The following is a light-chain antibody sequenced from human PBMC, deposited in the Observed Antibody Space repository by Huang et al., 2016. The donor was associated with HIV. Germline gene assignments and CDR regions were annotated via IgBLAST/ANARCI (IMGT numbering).Light chain of an antibody. Sequence: DIVMAQSPVSLAVSLGERATLTCRSSQSVFSTSTNKDYLAWFQHKPGQPPKLLLFWSSTREVGVPDRFSGSGSGTHFTLTIANREADDAAIYYCQQYYASPQTFGQGTRV. CDR2: WSS. V-gene: IGKV4-1*01. CDR3: QQYYASPQT. CDR1: QSVFSTSTNKDY. J-gene: IGKJ1*01.